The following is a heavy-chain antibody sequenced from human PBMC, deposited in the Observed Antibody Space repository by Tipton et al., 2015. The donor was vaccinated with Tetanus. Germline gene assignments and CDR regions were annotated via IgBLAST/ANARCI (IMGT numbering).Heavy chain of an antibody. CDR3: ARGYYDTSGYRIDWYFDL. Sequence: QMQLVQSGAEVKKPGSSVKVSCKASGGTFSSKAISWARQAPGQGLEWMGGIIPIFGTANYAQKFQGRVTITADKSTSTAYMELSSLRSEDTAVYYCARGYYDTSGYRIDWYFDLWGRGTLVTVSS. D-gene: IGHD3-22*01. CDR2: IIPIFGTA. CDR1: GGTFSSKA. J-gene: IGHJ2*01. V-gene: IGHV1-69*06.